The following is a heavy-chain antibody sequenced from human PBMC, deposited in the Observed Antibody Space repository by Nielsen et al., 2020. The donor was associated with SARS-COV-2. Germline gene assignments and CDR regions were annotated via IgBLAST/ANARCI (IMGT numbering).Heavy chain of an antibody. CDR2: LRYDGRNE. D-gene: IGHD6-19*01. CDR1: GFTLSSPG. Sequence: SLTISSAASGFTLSSPGIHWVRQAPGKGLEWVAFLRYDGRNEYYTDSVKGRFTISRDNPKNTLYLQMNSLRAEDTAVYYCARDRDRSGCPMDWGQGTLVTVSS. J-gene: IGHJ4*02. V-gene: IGHV3-30*02. CDR3: ARDRDRSGCPMD.